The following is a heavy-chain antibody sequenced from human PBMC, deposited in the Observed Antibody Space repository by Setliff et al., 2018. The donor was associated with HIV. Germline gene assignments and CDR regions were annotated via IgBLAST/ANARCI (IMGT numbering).Heavy chain of an antibody. CDR1: GFNFGGYG. CDR3: AKEIPGATDY. Sequence: GGSLRLSCAGLGFNFGGYGIHWIRQPPGKGLEWVALIRYDGNWDTYAESVKGRFTISRDNSRNMAYLQINGLGPEDTGLYYCAKEIPGATDYWGQGTLVTVSS. V-gene: IGHV3-30*02. CDR2: IRYDGNWD. D-gene: IGHD5-12*01. J-gene: IGHJ4*02.